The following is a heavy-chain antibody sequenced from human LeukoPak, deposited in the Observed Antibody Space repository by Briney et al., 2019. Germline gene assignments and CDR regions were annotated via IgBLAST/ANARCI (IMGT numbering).Heavy chain of an antibody. CDR1: GASISSSSYY. CDR3: ARHGDSSSSYYYYYMDV. J-gene: IGHJ6*03. V-gene: IGHV4-39*01. Sequence: PSETLSLTCTVSGASISSSSYYWGWIRQPPGQGLEWIGSMYYRGSTYYNPSLKSRVTISVDTSKNQLSLKLSSVTAADTAVYYCARHGDSSSSYYYYYMDVWGKGTTVTVSS. D-gene: IGHD6-6*01. CDR2: MYYRGST.